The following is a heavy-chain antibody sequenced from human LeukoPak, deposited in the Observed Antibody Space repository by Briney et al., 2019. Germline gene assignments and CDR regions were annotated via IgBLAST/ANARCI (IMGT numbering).Heavy chain of an antibody. D-gene: IGHD3-10*01. V-gene: IGHV4-61*02. CDR2: IYTSGST. CDR1: GGSISSGSYY. CDR3: ARSGTTQLLWFETSDFYWSWFDP. J-gene: IGHJ5*02. Sequence: SSETLSLTCTVSGGSISSGSYYWGWIRQPAGKGLEWIGRIYTSGSTNYNPSLKSRVTISVDTSKNQFSLKLSSVTAADTAVYYCARSGTTQLLWFETSDFYWSWFDPWGQGTLVTVSS.